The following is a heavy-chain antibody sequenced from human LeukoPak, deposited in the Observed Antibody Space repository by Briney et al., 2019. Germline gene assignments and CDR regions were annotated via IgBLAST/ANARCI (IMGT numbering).Heavy chain of an antibody. CDR3: ARPYDYKYFDY. CDR1: GNTFTCYY. CDR2: INPNSGGT. J-gene: IGHJ4*02. Sequence: ASVKVSCKAAGNTFTCYYMHWVRQAPGQGLGWMGWINPNSGGTNYAQKFQGRATLTRDMSTSTAYMELTRLTSDDTAVYYCARPYDYKYFDYWGQGTLVTVSS. V-gene: IGHV1-2*02. D-gene: IGHD4-11*01.